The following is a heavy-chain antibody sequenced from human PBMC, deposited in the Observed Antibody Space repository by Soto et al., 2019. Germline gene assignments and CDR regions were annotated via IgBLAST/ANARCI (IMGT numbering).Heavy chain of an antibody. Sequence: PSETLSLTCTVSGGSISNYYWSWVRQPANKGLEWIGRVFSSVSATYSPSLESRVRISMDTPENRISLKLDSVTAADAGVYYCTRDGMTTGDTWGPGTLVTVSS. CDR2: VFSSVSA. V-gene: IGHV4-4*07. CDR3: TRDGMTTGDT. CDR1: GGSISNYY. J-gene: IGHJ4*02. D-gene: IGHD2-21*02.